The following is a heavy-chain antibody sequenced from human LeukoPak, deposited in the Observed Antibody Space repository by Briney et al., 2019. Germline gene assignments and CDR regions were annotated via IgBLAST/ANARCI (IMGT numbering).Heavy chain of an antibody. CDR3: ARHLSGVTGYTYGRGIDY. J-gene: IGHJ4*02. V-gene: IGHV3-48*03. Sequence: GGSLRLSCAGSGFTFSSYDMNWVRQAPGKGLEWVSYTNSGGTTIYYADSVKGRFTISRDNAKNSLYLQMNSLRAEDTAVYYCARHLSGVTGYTYGRGIDYWGQGTLVTVSS. CDR1: GFTFSSYD. D-gene: IGHD5-18*01. CDR2: TNSGGTTI.